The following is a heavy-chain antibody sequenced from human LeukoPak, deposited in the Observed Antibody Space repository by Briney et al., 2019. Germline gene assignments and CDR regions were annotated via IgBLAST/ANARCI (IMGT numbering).Heavy chain of an antibody. D-gene: IGHD2-15*01. Sequence: GGSLRLSCAASGFTFSDYYMSWIRQAPGKGLEWVSYISSSGSTIYYADSVKGRFTISRDNAKNSLYLQINSLRAEDTAVYYCAREYCSGGSCYLLDYWRQGTLVTVSS. CDR2: ISSSGSTI. CDR3: AREYCSGGSCYLLDY. CDR1: GFTFSDYY. J-gene: IGHJ4*02. V-gene: IGHV3-11*01.